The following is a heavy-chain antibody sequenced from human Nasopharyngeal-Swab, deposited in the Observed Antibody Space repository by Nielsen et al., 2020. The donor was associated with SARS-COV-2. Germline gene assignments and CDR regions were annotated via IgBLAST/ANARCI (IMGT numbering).Heavy chain of an antibody. J-gene: IGHJ3*02. CDR2: IYYSGST. CDR3: ARDRALRFLEWLNGVRAFDI. D-gene: IGHD3-3*01. CDR1: GGSISSSSYY. Sequence: SETLSLTCTVSGGSISSSSYYWGWIRQPPGKGLEWIGSIYYSGSTYYNSSLKSRVTISVDKSKNQFSLKLSSVTAADTAVYYCARDRALRFLEWLNGVRAFDIWGQGTMVTVSS. V-gene: IGHV4-39*07.